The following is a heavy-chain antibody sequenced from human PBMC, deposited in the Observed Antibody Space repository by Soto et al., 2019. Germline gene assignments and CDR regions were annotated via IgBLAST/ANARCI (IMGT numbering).Heavy chain of an antibody. D-gene: IGHD2-15*01. Sequence: ASVKVSCKASGYIFTAYSMHWVRQAPGQGLEWMGVVNPSGGSTNYAQKFQGRITMTRDTSTSTVYMDLSSLASEDTAVYYCAREENCSDGICYSEYFQRWGQGTLVTVSS. V-gene: IGHV1-46*01. CDR1: GYIFTAYS. CDR3: AREENCSDGICYSEYFQR. CDR2: VNPSGGST. J-gene: IGHJ1*01.